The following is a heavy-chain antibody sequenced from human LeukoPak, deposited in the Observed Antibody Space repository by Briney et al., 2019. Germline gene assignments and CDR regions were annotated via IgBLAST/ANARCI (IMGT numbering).Heavy chain of an antibody. D-gene: IGHD6-6*01. V-gene: IGHV4-34*01. J-gene: IGHJ4*02. Sequence: SETLSLTCAVYGGSFSGYYWSWIRQPPGKWLEWIGEINHSGSTNYNPSLKSRVTISVDTSKNQFSLKLSSVTAADTAVYYCARKAARKDFDYWGQGTLVTVSS. CDR2: INHSGST. CDR1: GGSFSGYY. CDR3: ARKAARKDFDY.